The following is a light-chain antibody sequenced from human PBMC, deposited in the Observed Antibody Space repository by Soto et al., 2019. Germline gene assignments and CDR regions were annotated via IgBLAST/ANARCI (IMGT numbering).Light chain of an antibody. Sequence: EIVLTQSPGTLSLSPGEIATLSCRASQSVSSSFLAWYQQKPGQAPRLLIYGASTRATGIPARFSGRGSGTDFTLTISRLEPEDFAVYYCQQYGSSPKTFGQGTKVDI. CDR2: GAS. CDR3: QQYGSSPKT. J-gene: IGKJ1*01. V-gene: IGKV3-20*01. CDR1: QSVSSSF.